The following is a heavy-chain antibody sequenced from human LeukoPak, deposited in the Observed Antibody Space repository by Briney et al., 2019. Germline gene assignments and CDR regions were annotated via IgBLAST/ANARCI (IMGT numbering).Heavy chain of an antibody. CDR2: ILYDGSDK. D-gene: IGHD5-12*01. V-gene: IGHV3-30*04. J-gene: IGHJ6*03. Sequence: PGGSLRLSCAASGFTFSNYAMHWVRQAPGKGLEWVAVILYDGSDKYYADSVKGRFTISRDNSKNTLYLQMNSLRAEDTAVYYCARSLATSYYYMDVWGKGTTVTVSS. CDR3: ARSLATSYYYMDV. CDR1: GFTFSNYA.